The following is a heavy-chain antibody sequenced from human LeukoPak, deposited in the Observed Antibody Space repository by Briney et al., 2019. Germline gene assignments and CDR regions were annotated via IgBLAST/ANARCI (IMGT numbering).Heavy chain of an antibody. CDR2: IYYSGST. D-gene: IGHD2-2*01. J-gene: IGHJ6*02. CDR3: ARSHDCSSTSCYYYYYGMDV. CDR1: GGSISNYY. Sequence: PSETLSLTCTVSGGSISNYYWSWIRQPPGKGLEWIGYIYYSGSTNYNPSLKSRVTISVDTSKNQFSLKLSSVTAADTAVYYCARSHDCSSTSCYYYYYGMDVWGQGTTVTVSS. V-gene: IGHV4-59*01.